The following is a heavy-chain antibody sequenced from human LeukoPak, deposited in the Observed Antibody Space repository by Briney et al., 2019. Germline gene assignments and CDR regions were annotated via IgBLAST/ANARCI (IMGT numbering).Heavy chain of an antibody. V-gene: IGHV4-61*02. CDR3: ARVNWGRVDY. D-gene: IGHD7-27*01. J-gene: IGHJ4*02. CDR1: GGSISSGSYY. CDR2: IYTSGST. Sequence: PSETLSLTCTVSGGSISSGSYYWSWIRQPAGKGLEWIGRIYTSGSTNYSPSLKSRVTISVDTSKNQFSLKLSSVTAADTAVYYCARVNWGRVDYWGQGTLVTVSS.